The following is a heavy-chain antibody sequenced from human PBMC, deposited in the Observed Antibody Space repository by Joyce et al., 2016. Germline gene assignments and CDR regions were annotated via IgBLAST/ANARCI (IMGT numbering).Heavy chain of an antibody. J-gene: IGHJ4*01. CDR3: ARGRGYYGYYFDY. CDR2: NYYSGNT. Sequence: QVQLQESGPGLVKPSVTLSLTCSVSGDSMSTYHWSWIRQSPGKGLEWIGYNYYSGNTNYNPSLNSRVTISIDTSKSQFSLRLSSVTAADTAVYFCARGRGYYGYYFDYWGHGTLVTVSS. D-gene: IGHD3-22*01. CDR1: GDSMSTYH. V-gene: IGHV4-59*01.